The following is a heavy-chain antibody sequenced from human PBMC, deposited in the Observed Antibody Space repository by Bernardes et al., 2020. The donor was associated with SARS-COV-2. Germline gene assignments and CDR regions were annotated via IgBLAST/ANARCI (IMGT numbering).Heavy chain of an antibody. CDR1: GFKFSGYA. J-gene: IGHJ4*02. V-gene: IGHV3-23*01. D-gene: IGHD2-2*01. Sequence: LRLSCAASGFKFSGYAVSWIRQAPGKGLEWVAAISGSGLSTYYADSVSGRFTISRDNSKNIVYLDMSGLSAEDSAVYYCARDLISDIVVIPAALPVFDFWGQGTLVTVSA. CDR3: ARDLISDIVVIPAALPVFDF. CDR2: ISGSGLST.